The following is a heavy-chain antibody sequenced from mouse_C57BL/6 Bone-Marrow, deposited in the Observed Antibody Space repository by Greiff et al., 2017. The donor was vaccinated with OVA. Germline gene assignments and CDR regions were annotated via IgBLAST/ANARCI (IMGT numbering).Heavy chain of an antibody. V-gene: IGHV1-64*01. Sequence: QVQLQQPGAELVKPGASVKLSCKASGYTFTSYWMHWVQQRPGQGLAWIGMIHPNSGSTNYTEKFKSKATLTVDKSSSTAYMQLSSLTSEDSAVDYCARRVTTSWFAYWGQGTLVTVSA. J-gene: IGHJ3*01. CDR2: IHPNSGST. D-gene: IGHD2-3*01. CDR1: GYTFTSYW. CDR3: ARRVTTSWFAY.